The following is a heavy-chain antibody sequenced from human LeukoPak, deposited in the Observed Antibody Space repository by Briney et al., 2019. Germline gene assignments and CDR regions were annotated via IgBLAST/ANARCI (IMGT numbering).Heavy chain of an antibody. CDR2: IYYSGST. Sequence: SETLSLTCTVSGGSISSSSYYWGWIRQPPGKGLEGIGYIYYSGSTNYNPSLKSRVTISVDTSKNQFSLKLSSVTAADTAVYYCARGLGVTIFGVVSDKPFDYWGQGTLVTVSS. V-gene: IGHV4-61*05. CDR3: ARGLGVTIFGVVSDKPFDY. D-gene: IGHD3-3*01. J-gene: IGHJ4*02. CDR1: GGSISSSSYY.